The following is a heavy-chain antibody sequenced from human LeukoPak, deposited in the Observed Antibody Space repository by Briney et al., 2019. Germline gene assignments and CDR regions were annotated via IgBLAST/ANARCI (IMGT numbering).Heavy chain of an antibody. CDR2: IYSSGNT. J-gene: IGHJ3*02. D-gene: IGHD3-22*01. CDR3: ARFTVIDIPYTGAFDI. V-gene: IGHV4-59*02. CDR1: GGPVTNYS. Sequence: SETLSLTCSVSGGPVTNYSWSWIRQPPGKGLEWIGYIYSSGNTNYNPSLKSRGTISVDTSKNLFSLKLTSVTVPDTAVYFCARFTVIDIPYTGAFDIWGQGTRVIVSS.